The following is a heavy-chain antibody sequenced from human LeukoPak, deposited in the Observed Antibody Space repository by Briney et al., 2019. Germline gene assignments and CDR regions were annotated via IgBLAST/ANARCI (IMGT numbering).Heavy chain of an antibody. CDR2: ISFDGSDK. D-gene: IGHD6-6*01. J-gene: IGHJ6*02. CDR3: ARSEGASSSRFYYYYYGMDV. Sequence: GGSLRLSCAASGFTFSSFGMHWVRQAPGKGLEWVAVISFDGSDKYYADSVKGRITISRDNSKNTLYLQMNSLRSEDTAVYYCARSEGASSSRFYYYYYGMDVWGQGTTVTVSS. V-gene: IGHV3-30*03. CDR1: GFTFSSFG.